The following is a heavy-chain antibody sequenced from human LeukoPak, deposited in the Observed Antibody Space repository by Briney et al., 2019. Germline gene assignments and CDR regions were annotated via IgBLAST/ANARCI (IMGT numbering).Heavy chain of an antibody. CDR3: AREKQQLVWGYFDY. CDR2: ISYDGSNK. Sequence: PGGSLRLSCAASGFTFSSYGMHWVRQAPGKGLEWVAFISYDGSNKYYADSVKGRFTISRDNSKNTLYLQMNSLRAEDTAVYYCAREKQQLVWGYFDYWGQGTLVTVSS. J-gene: IGHJ4*02. D-gene: IGHD6-13*01. V-gene: IGHV3-30*19. CDR1: GFTFSSYG.